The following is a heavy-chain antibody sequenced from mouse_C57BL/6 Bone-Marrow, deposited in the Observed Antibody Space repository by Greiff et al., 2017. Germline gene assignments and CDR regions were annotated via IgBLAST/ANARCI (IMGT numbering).Heavy chain of an antibody. CDR3: ARSGPLGRSFDY. CDR1: GYTFPSYW. D-gene: IGHD4-1*01. Sequence: QVQLQQPGAELVKPGASVKMSCKASGYTFPSYWITWVQQRPGQGLEWIGDIYPTSGRTNYNEKFKSKAILTVDTSSNTAYMQLSSLTSEDSAVFYCARSGPLGRSFDYWGQGTTLTVSS. J-gene: IGHJ2*01. CDR2: IYPTSGRT. V-gene: IGHV1-55*01.